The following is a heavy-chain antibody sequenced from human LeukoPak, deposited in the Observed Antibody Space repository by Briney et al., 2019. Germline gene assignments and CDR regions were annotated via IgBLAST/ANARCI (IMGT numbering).Heavy chain of an antibody. V-gene: IGHV3-23*01. CDR1: GFTFSSYA. CDR3: ENRHDFWSGYYFVAAPDV. Sequence: PGGSLRLSCAASGFTFSSYAMSWVRQAPGKGLELVSAISGSGGSTYYADSVKGRFTISRDNSKNTLYLQMNSLRAEDTAVYYCENRHDFWSGYYFVAAPDVWGQGTTVTVSS. CDR2: ISGSGGST. D-gene: IGHD3-3*01. J-gene: IGHJ6*02.